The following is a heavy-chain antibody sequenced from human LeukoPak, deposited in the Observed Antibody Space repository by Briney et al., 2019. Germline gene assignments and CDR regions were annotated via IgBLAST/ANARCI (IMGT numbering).Heavy chain of an antibody. Sequence: PSETLSLTCTVSGGSISSYYWSWIRQPPGKGLEWIGYIYYSGSTNCNPSLKSRVTISVDTSKNQFSLKLSSVTAADTAVYYCARSGIAAAGSLDYWGQGTLVTVSS. CDR1: GGSISSYY. D-gene: IGHD6-13*01. CDR2: IYYSGST. V-gene: IGHV4-59*01. J-gene: IGHJ4*02. CDR3: ARSGIAAAGSLDY.